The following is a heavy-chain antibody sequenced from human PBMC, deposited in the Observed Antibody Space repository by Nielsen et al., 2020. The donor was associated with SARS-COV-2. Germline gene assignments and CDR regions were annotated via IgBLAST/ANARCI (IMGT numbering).Heavy chain of an antibody. V-gene: IGHV3-23*01. CDR2: ISGSGGST. D-gene: IGHD2-2*02. CDR1: GFTFSSYA. CDR3: AKSKAYLYYFDY. Sequence: GESLKISCAASGFTFSSYAMSWVRQAPGKGLEWVSAISGSGGSTYYADSVKGRFTISRDNSKNTLYLQMNSLRAEDTAVYYCAKSKAYLYYFDYWGQGTLVTVSS. J-gene: IGHJ4*02.